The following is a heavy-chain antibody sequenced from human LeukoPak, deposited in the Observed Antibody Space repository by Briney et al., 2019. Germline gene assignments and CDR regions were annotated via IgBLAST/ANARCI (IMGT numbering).Heavy chain of an antibody. V-gene: IGHV3-7*05. D-gene: IGHD4-23*01. CDR2: IKQDGSER. J-gene: IGHJ4*02. CDR3: AKDLNNSPY. CDR1: GFTFSRYW. Sequence: PGGSLRLSCAASGFTFSRYWMSWVRQAPGKGLEWVASIKQDGSERYYVDSVKGRFTISRDNSKNTLFLQLNSLRAEDTALYFCAKDLNNSPYWGQGTLVTVSS.